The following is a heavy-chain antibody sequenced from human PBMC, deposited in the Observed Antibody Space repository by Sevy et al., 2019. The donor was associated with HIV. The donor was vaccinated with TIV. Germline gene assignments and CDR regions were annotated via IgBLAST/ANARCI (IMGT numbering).Heavy chain of an antibody. D-gene: IGHD3-3*01. CDR1: GFTFSSYA. CDR2: ISYDGSNK. CDR3: ARDDSTRAVFWCGYRPFDY. J-gene: IGHJ4*02. Sequence: GGCLRLSCAASGFTFSSYAMHCVRQAPGKGLEWVAVISYDGSNKYYADSVKGRFTISRDNSKNTLYLQMNSLRAEDTAAYDCARDDSTRAVFWCGYRPFDYWGQGTLVPVSS. V-gene: IGHV3-30-3*01.